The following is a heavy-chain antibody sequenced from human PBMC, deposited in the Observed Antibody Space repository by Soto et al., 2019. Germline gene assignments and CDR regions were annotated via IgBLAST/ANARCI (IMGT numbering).Heavy chain of an antibody. CDR2: IYHSGST. D-gene: IGHD3-9*01. V-gene: IGHV4-30-2*01. J-gene: IGHJ5*02. CDR3: ARNILTGYPNWFDP. Sequence: SETLSLTCAVSGGSISSGGYSWSWIRQPPGKGLEWIGYIYHSGSTYYNPSLKSRVTISVDRSKNQFSLKLSSVTAADTAGYYCARNILTGYPNWFDPWGQGTLVTVSS. CDR1: GGSISSGGYS.